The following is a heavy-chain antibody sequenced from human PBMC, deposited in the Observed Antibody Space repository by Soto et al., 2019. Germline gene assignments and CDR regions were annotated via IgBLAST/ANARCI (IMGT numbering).Heavy chain of an antibody. J-gene: IGHJ4*02. CDR2: ISGSGLNT. CDR1: GFTFSSYA. D-gene: IGHD3-10*01. Sequence: EVQLLESGGGLVQPGGSLTLSCAASGFTFSSYAMSWVRQAPGKGLEWVSAISGSGLNTYYAKSVKGRFTISRDNSKNTLYLQLNSLRAEDTAIYYCAKAFPPYYGSGSSYYFTFWGQGTLVTVSS. CDR3: AKAFPPYYGSGSSYYFTF. V-gene: IGHV3-23*01.